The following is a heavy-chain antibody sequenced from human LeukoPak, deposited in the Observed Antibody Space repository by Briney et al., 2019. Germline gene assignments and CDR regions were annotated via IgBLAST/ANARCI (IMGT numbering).Heavy chain of an antibody. Sequence: PSETLSLTCTVSSDSSNNNYWNWIRQPAGKGREWIGHIDSSGSTNYNPSLKSRVTMSADTSNNQFSLKVTSVTASDTAVYYCARVCGSATNYRLCGFDIWGQGTAVTVSS. CDR2: IDSSGST. V-gene: IGHV4-4*07. CDR3: ARVCGSATNYRLCGFDI. D-gene: IGHD3-10*01. J-gene: IGHJ3*02. CDR1: SDSSNNNY.